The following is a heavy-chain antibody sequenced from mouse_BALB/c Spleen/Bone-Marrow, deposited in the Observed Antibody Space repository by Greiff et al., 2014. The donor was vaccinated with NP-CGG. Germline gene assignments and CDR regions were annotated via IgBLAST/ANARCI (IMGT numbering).Heavy chain of an antibody. CDR3: ARGIYYGYKDFDY. CDR1: GYSFTGYT. Sequence: SGPELVKPGASMKISCKASGYSFTGYTMNWVKQSHGKNLEWIGLINPYNSGTSYNQKFKGKATLTVDKSSSTAYMELLSLTSEDSAVYYCARGIYYGYKDFDYWGQGTTLTVSS. V-gene: IGHV1-18*01. J-gene: IGHJ2*01. D-gene: IGHD1-2*01. CDR2: INPYNSGT.